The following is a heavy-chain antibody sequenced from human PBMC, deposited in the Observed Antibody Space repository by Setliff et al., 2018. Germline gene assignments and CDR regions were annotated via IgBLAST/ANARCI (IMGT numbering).Heavy chain of an antibody. J-gene: IGHJ3*01. CDR2: IYHRGRT. D-gene: IGHD1-1*01. CDR1: GISITSGHY. CDR3: ASPRRDDLDTPFDAFDL. V-gene: IGHV4-38-2*01. Sequence: SETLSLTCDASGISITSGHYWGWIRQPPGKGLEWIATIYHRGRTYYNPSLDSRVTISLDTSKNQYSLRLRSVTAADTAVYYCASPRRDDLDTPFDAFDLWGQGTKVTV.